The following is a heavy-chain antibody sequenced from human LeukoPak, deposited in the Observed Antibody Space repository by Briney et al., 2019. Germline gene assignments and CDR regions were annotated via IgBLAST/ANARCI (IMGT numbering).Heavy chain of an antibody. Sequence: SVKVSCKASGGTFSSYAISWVRQAPGQGLEWMGGIIPIFGTANYAQKFQGRVTITADGSTSTAYIELSSLRSEDTAVYYCARTYYYDSSGYETFDYWGQGTLVTVSS. CDR2: IIPIFGTA. CDR1: GGTFSSYA. V-gene: IGHV1-69*13. J-gene: IGHJ4*02. D-gene: IGHD3-22*01. CDR3: ARTYYYDSSGYETFDY.